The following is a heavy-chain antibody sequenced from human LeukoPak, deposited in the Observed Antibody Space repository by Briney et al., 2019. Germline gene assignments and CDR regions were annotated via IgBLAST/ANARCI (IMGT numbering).Heavy chain of an antibody. V-gene: IGHV3-23*01. Sequence: GGSLRLSCAASGFTFSSYAMSWVRQAPGKGLEWVSGISGSGGSTNYADSVKGRFTISRDNSKNTLYLQMNSLRAEDTAVYYCSADIVVVVAIVWGQGTLVTVSS. D-gene: IGHD2-15*01. J-gene: IGHJ4*02. CDR1: GFTFSSYA. CDR3: SADIVVVVAIV. CDR2: ISGSGGST.